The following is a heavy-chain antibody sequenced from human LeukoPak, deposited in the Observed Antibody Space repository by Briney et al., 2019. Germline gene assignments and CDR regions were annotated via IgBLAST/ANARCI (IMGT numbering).Heavy chain of an antibody. CDR2: ISSSSSTI. CDR3: ARVSKHVVVPAIDY. V-gene: IGHV3-48*02. D-gene: IGHD2-2*01. J-gene: IGHJ4*02. Sequence: GGSLRLSCAASGFTFSSYSMNWVRQAPGKGLEWVSYISSSSSTIYYADSVKGRFTISRDNAKNSLYLQMNSLRDEDTAVYYCARVSKHVVVPAIDYWGQGTLVTVSS. CDR1: GFTFSSYS.